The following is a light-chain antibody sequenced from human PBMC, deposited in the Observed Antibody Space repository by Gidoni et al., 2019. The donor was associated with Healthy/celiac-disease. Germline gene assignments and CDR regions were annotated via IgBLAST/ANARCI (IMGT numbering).Light chain of an antibody. CDR3: QQYNSYSWT. CDR1: QSISSW. J-gene: IGKJ1*01. CDR2: DAS. V-gene: IGKV1-5*01. Sequence: DIKMTQSPSTLSASVGDRVTITCRASQSISSWLAWYQPTPGKAPKLLIYDASSLESGVPSRFSGSGSGTEFTLTISSLQPDDFATSYCQQYNSYSWTFGQGTKVEIK.